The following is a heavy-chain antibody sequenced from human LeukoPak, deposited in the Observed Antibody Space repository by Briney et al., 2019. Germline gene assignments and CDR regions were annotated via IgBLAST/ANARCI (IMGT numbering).Heavy chain of an antibody. Sequence: PGGSLRLSCAASGFTFSTYGMSWVRQVPGKGLEWVSAITGSGGSTYYADSVKGRFTISRDNSKNTLYLQMNSLRAEDTAVYYCAKGEENYDILTGPRYSYYYYGMDVWGQGTTVTVSS. J-gene: IGHJ6*02. CDR3: AKGEENYDILTGPRYSYYYYGMDV. D-gene: IGHD3-9*01. CDR2: ITGSGGST. V-gene: IGHV3-23*01. CDR1: GFTFSTYG.